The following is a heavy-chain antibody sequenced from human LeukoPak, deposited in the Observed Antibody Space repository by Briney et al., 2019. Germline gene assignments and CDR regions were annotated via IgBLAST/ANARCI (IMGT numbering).Heavy chain of an antibody. J-gene: IGHJ4*02. D-gene: IGHD2-21*01. CDR2: IHHSGST. V-gene: IGHV4-30-4*01. CDR3: ARRRGREHPIY. CDR1: GGSIGSGDYY. Sequence: SETLSLTCTVSGGSIGSGDYYWSWIRQSPGKGLEWIGYIHHSGSTYYNPSLKSRVTISVDTSKNQFSLKLSSVTAADTAVYYCARRRGREHPIYWGQGTLVTVSS.